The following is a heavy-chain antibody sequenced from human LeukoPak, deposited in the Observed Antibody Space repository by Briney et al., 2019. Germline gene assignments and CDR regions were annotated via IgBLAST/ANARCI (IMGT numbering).Heavy chain of an antibody. CDR3: ARDRSYTTSCYPYYHYMDV. CDR1: GFTVSSNY. J-gene: IGHJ6*03. D-gene: IGHD2-2*01. CDR2: IYSGGST. V-gene: IGHV3-66*02. Sequence: GGSLRLSCAASGFTVSSNYMSWVRQAPGKGLEWVSVIYSGGSTYYADSVKGRFTISRDNSKNTLYLQMNSLRAEDTAVYYCARDRSYTTSCYPYYHYMDVWGKGTTVTVSS.